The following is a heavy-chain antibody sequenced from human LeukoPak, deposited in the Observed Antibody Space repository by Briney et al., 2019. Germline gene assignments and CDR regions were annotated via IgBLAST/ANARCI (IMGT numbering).Heavy chain of an antibody. D-gene: IGHD3-3*01. CDR1: GGSISTYY. CDR2: IHYSGTT. Sequence: SVTLSLTCTVSGGSISTYYWSWIRQPPGKGLEWIGYIHYSGTTNYNPSLKNRVTISLDTSKNQFSLKLTSVTAADTAVYYCARLTIFGVLTINWFDPWGQGTLVTVSS. V-gene: IGHV4-59*12. CDR3: ARLTIFGVLTINWFDP. J-gene: IGHJ5*02.